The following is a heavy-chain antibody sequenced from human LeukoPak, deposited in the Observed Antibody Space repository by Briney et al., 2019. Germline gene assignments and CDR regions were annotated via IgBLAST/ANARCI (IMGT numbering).Heavy chain of an antibody. CDR1: GYTFTGYY. CDR2: INPNSGGI. V-gene: IGHV1-2*02. J-gene: IGHJ5*02. Sequence: WASVKVSCKASGYTFTGYYMHWVRQAPGQGLEWMGWINPNSGGINYAQKFQGRVTMTRDTSISTAYMELSRLRSDVTAVYYCARDSRLVGSSWYAYNWFDPWGQGTLVTVSS. CDR3: ARDSRLVGSSWYAYNWFDP. D-gene: IGHD6-13*01.